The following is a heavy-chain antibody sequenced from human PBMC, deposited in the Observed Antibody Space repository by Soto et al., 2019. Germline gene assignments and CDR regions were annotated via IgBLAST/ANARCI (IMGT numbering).Heavy chain of an antibody. CDR1: GGTFSSYA. Sequence: QVQLVQSGAEVKKPGSSVKVSCKASGGTFSSYAISWVRQAPGQGLEWMGGIIPIFGTANYAQKFQGRVTITADESTSTAYRELSSLRSEDTAVYYCARMVKGGWRPYDAFDIWGQGKMVTVSS. CDR2: IIPIFGTA. D-gene: IGHD6-19*01. V-gene: IGHV1-69*01. CDR3: ARMVKGGWRPYDAFDI. J-gene: IGHJ3*02.